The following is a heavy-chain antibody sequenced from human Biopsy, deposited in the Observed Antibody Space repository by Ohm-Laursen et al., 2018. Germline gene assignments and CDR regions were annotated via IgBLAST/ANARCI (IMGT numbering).Heavy chain of an antibody. Sequence: TLSLTCPVSGGSISSGGSYWSWIRQRPGKGLEWIGYILNSANTYYNPSLKNLITISGDTSKNQFSLKLNSVTAADTAVYYCARGDYFDSNGYFWFDPWGQGTLVTVSS. J-gene: IGHJ5*02. V-gene: IGHV4-31*01. CDR2: ILNSANT. D-gene: IGHD3-22*01. CDR1: GGSISSGGSY. CDR3: ARGDYFDSNGYFWFDP.